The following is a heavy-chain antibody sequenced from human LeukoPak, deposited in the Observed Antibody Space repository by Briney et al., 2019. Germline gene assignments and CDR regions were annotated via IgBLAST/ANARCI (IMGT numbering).Heavy chain of an antibody. CDR3: AREWGGNSSSSSFSNSAWFDP. CDR2: IKTNTGNP. D-gene: IGHD6-6*01. J-gene: IGHJ5*02. V-gene: IGHV7-4-1*02. Sequence: WASVKVSCKASGYTFTSYAMNWVRQAPGQGLEWMGWIKTNTGNPTYAQGFTGRFVFSLDTSVSTAYLQISSLKAEDTAVYYCAREWGGNSSSSSFSNSAWFDPWGQGTLVTVSS. CDR1: GYTFTSYA.